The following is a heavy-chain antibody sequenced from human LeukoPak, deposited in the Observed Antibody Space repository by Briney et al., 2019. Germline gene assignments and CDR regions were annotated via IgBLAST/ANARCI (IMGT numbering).Heavy chain of an antibody. Sequence: GGSLRLSCAASGFTFSSYGMHWVRQAPGKGLEWVAVIWYDGSNKYYADSVKGRFTISRDNSKNTLYLQMNSLRAEDTAVYYCARDALATGGYGGAKNWFDPWGRGTLVTVSS. CDR1: GFTFSSYG. CDR2: IWYDGSNK. CDR3: ARDALATGGYGGAKNWFDP. V-gene: IGHV3-33*01. J-gene: IGHJ5*02. D-gene: IGHD3-10*01.